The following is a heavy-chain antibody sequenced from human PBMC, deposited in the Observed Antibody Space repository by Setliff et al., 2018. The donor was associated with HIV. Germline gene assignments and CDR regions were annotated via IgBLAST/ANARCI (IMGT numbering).Heavy chain of an antibody. Sequence: LSLTCTVSGGSISSYYWSWIRQPAGKGLEWIGRIYTSGSTNYNPSLKSRVTMSVDTSKNQFSLKLSSVTAADTAVYYCARLRHTYYYDSSYFDYWGQGTLVTVSS. J-gene: IGHJ4*02. D-gene: IGHD3-22*01. CDR1: GGSISSYY. V-gene: IGHV4-4*07. CDR3: ARLRHTYYYDSSYFDY. CDR2: IYTSGST.